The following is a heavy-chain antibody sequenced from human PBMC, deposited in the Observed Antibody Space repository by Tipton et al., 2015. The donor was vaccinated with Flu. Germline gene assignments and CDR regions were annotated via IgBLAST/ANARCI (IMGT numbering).Heavy chain of an antibody. CDR2: IHRSGST. J-gene: IGHJ6*02. CDR1: GDSISSDYF. V-gene: IGHV4-38-2*01. CDR3: ARGLYDFWSGYPPPYGMDV. Sequence: LRLSCAVSGDSISSDYFWGWIRQPPGKGLEWIATIHRSGSTKYNPSLKSRVTMSVDTSKNQFSLKLSSVTAADTAVYYCARGLYDFWSGYPPPYGMDVWGQGTTATVSS. D-gene: IGHD3-3*01.